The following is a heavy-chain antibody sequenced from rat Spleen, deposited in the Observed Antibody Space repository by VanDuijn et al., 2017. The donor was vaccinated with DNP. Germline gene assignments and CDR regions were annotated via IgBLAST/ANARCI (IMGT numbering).Heavy chain of an antibody. CDR3: ATGGPGNY. CDR1: GFTFSDYY. Sequence: EVQVVQSGGGLVQPGRSLKISCAASGFTFSDYYMSWVRQAPTMSLEWVASINPDGGSTYYPDSVKGRFTISRDNAKSTLYLQMDSLRSEDTATYYCATGGPGNYWGQGVMVTVSS. V-gene: IGHV5-20*01. D-gene: IGHD1-4*01. CDR2: INPDGGST. J-gene: IGHJ2*01.